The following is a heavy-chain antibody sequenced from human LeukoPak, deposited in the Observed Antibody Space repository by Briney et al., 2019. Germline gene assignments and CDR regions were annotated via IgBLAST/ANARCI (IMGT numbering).Heavy chain of an antibody. D-gene: IGHD4-17*01. CDR1: GFTFRTYA. Sequence: GRSLRLSCAASGFTFRTYAMHWVRQAPGKGLEWVAVISVDGGNKYYADSVKGRFTISRDNSKNTLYLQMNSLRAEDTAVYYCAREPYGDYATDYWGQGTLVTVSS. CDR3: AREPYGDYATDY. CDR2: ISVDGGNK. J-gene: IGHJ4*02. V-gene: IGHV3-30*03.